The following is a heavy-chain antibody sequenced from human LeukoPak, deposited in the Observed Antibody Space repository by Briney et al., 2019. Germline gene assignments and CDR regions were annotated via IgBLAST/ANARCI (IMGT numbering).Heavy chain of an antibody. CDR3: ARGGMFYGDYFSLGY. CDR1: GGSISSYY. CDR2: IYYSGST. V-gene: IGHV4-59*01. Sequence: PSETLSLTCTVSGGSISSYYWSWIRQPPGKGLEWIGYIYYSGSTNYNPPLKSRVTISVDTSKNQFSLKLSSVTAADTAVYYCARGGMFYGDYFSLGYWGQGTLVTVSS. J-gene: IGHJ4*02. D-gene: IGHD4-17*01.